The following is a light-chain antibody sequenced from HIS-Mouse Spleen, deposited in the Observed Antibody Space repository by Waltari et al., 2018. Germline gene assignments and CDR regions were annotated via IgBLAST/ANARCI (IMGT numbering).Light chain of an antibody. CDR3: QQRSNL. CDR1: QSVSSY. V-gene: IGKV3-11*01. CDR2: DAS. J-gene: IGKJ5*01. Sequence: EIVLTQSPATMSLSPGERATLSCRASQSVSSYLAWYQQKPGQAPRLLIYDASNRATGIPARFSGSGSGTDFTLTISSLEPEEFAVYYCQQRSNLFGQGTRLEIK.